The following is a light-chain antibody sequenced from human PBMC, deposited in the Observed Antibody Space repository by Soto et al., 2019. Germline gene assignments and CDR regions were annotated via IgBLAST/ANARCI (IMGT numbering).Light chain of an antibody. CDR2: DVS. Sequence: EIVLTQSPVTLSLSPGERATLSCRASQSVTTFLAWYQQKPGQAPRLLIYDVSNRATGIPARFSGSGSGTHVTLTIGSLDPEDFEVYYCQRRINCPRPSAGGNKVRIK. J-gene: IGKJ4*01. V-gene: IGKV3-11*01. CDR3: QRRINCPRP. CDR1: QSVTTF.